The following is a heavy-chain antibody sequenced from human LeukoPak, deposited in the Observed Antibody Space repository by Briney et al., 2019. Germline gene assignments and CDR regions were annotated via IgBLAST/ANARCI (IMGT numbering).Heavy chain of an antibody. CDR1: GYTFTSYY. D-gene: IGHD4-23*01. J-gene: IGHJ5*02. Sequence: ASVKVSCKASGYTFTSYYMHWMRQAPGQGLEWMGIINPSGGSTSYAQKFQGRVTMTRDTSTSTVYMELSSLRSEDTAVYHCARVIGGNGGWFDPWGQGTLVTVSS. V-gene: IGHV1-46*01. CDR3: ARVIGGNGGWFDP. CDR2: INPSGGST.